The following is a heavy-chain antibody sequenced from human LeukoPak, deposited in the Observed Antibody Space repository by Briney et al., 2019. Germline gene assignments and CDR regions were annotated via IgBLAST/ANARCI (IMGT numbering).Heavy chain of an antibody. CDR3: AGIPVFGVVLHQEPV. Sequence: SVKVSCKASGVTFNDYALNWVRQAPGQGLEWMGVFIPILGTANSTQKFRDRVTITADISTNTDYMELSSLRSEDTAVYFCAGIPVFGVVLHQEPVWGKGTTVTVSS. D-gene: IGHD3-3*01. CDR2: FIPILGTA. V-gene: IGHV1-69*06. J-gene: IGHJ6*04. CDR1: GVTFNDYA.